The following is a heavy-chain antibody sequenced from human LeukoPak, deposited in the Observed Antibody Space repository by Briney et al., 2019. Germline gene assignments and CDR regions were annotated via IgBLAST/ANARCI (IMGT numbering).Heavy chain of an antibody. CDR1: GGSISSYY. CDR3: ARGSRNYNNYEGADY. Sequence: PSETLSLTCTVSGGSISSYYWSWIRQPPGKGLEWIGYIYYSGSTNYNPSLKSRVTISVDTSKNQFSLKLSSVTAADTAVYYCARGSRNYNNYEGADYWGQGTLVTVSS. V-gene: IGHV4-59*01. CDR2: IYYSGST. J-gene: IGHJ4*02. D-gene: IGHD4-11*01.